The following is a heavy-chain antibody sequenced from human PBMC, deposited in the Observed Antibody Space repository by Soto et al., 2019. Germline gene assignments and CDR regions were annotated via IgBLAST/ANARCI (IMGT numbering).Heavy chain of an antibody. CDR2: ISGSGGST. CDR3: AKDHFWRYYYGSGHFDY. D-gene: IGHD3-10*01. J-gene: IGHJ4*02. CDR1: GFTFSSYA. Sequence: GGSLRLSCAASGFTFSSYAMSWVRQAPGTGLEWVSAISGSGGSTYYADSVKGRFTISRDNSKNTLYLQMNSLRAEDTAVYYCAKDHFWRYYYGSGHFDYWGQGTLVTVSS. V-gene: IGHV3-23*01.